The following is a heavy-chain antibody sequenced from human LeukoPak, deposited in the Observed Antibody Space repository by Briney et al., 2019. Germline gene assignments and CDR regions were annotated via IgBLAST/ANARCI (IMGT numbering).Heavy chain of an antibody. Sequence: GGSLRLSCAASGFTFSSYSMNWVRQAPGKGLEWVSSISSSSSYIYYADSVKGRFTISRDNSKNTLYLQMNSLRAEDTAVYYCAKSAGSSWYSSVGYFDYWGQGTLVTVSS. CDR1: GFTFSSYS. V-gene: IGHV3-21*01. J-gene: IGHJ4*02. CDR3: AKSAGSSWYSSVGYFDY. CDR2: ISSSSSYI. D-gene: IGHD6-13*01.